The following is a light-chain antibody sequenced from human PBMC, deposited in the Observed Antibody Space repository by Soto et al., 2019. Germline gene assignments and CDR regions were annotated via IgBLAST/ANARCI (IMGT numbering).Light chain of an antibody. CDR1: QTVASNY. V-gene: IGKV3-20*01. J-gene: IGKJ1*01. Sequence: EIVLTQSPGTLSLSPGERATLSCRATQTVASNYFAWYQQKPGQAPRLLMNGASSRATGVPDRFSGSGSGTDFTLTIRRLEPEDFAVYYCQQYINSRWTFGQGTKVDI. CDR2: GAS. CDR3: QQYINSRWT.